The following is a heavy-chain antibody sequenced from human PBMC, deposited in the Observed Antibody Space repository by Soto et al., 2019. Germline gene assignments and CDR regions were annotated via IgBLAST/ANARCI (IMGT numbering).Heavy chain of an antibody. Sequence: HGESLKISCKGSGYRFTSYLSGWVRQMPGKGLEWMGIIYPGDSDTRYSPSFQGQVTISADKSISTAYLQWSSLKASDTAMYYCARHGGDYYGSGSYCNPADIWGQGTMVTVSS. V-gene: IGHV5-51*01. J-gene: IGHJ3*02. CDR3: ARHGGDYYGSGSYCNPADI. CDR1: GYRFTSYL. CDR2: IYPGDSDT. D-gene: IGHD3-10*01.